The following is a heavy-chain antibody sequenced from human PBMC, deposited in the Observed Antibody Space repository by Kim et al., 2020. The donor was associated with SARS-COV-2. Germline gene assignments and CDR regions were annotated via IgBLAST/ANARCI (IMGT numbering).Heavy chain of an antibody. J-gene: IGHJ1*01. D-gene: IGHD6-13*01. CDR3: ARDSSSWSTEYFQH. CDR2: INPNSCGT. V-gene: IGHV1-2*02. CDR1: GYTFTGYY. Sequence: ASVKVSCKASGYTFTGYYMHWVRQAPGQGLEWMGWINPNSCGTNYAQKFQGRVTMTRDTSISTAYMELSRLRSDDTAVYYCARDSSSWSTEYFQHWGQGTLVTVSS.